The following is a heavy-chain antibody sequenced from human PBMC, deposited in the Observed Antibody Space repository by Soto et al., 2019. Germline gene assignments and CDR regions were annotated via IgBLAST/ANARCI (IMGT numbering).Heavy chain of an antibody. CDR2: IYYSGST. CDR3: ARHVGDSSGYYLNWFDP. Sequence: SETLSLTCTVSGGSISSYYWSWIRQPPGKGLEWIGYIYYSGSTNYNPSLKSRVTISVDTSKNQFSLKLSSVTAADTAVYYCARHVGDSSGYYLNWFDPWGQGTQVTVSS. J-gene: IGHJ5*02. CDR1: GGSISSYY. V-gene: IGHV4-59*08. D-gene: IGHD3-22*01.